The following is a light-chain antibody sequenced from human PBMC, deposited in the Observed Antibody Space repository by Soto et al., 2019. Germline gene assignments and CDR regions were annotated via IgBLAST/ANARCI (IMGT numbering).Light chain of an antibody. CDR1: QSVDSNF. Sequence: EIVLTQSPGTLSLSPGERATLSCRASQSVDSNFLAWYQQKGGQDPRILLYYTSTRATGVSDRFSGSGSGTDFILPIVRLEPEDVAVYFCQLYGHSHLFTFGHGTSVDLK. V-gene: IGKV3-20*01. J-gene: IGKJ3*01. CDR2: YTS. CDR3: QLYGHSHLFT.